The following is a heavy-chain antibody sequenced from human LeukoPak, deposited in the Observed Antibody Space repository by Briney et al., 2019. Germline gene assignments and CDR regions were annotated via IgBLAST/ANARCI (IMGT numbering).Heavy chain of an antibody. J-gene: IGHJ5*02. Sequence: GGSLRLSCAASGFTFSSYAMSWAGRPPGKGLGWVSAISGSGGSTYYADSVKGRFTISRDNSKNTLYLQMNSLRAEDTAVYYCARDYGGNSAWFDPWGQGTLVTVSS. V-gene: IGHV3-23*01. CDR3: ARDYGGNSAWFDP. CDR1: GFTFSSYA. D-gene: IGHD4-23*01. CDR2: ISGSGGST.